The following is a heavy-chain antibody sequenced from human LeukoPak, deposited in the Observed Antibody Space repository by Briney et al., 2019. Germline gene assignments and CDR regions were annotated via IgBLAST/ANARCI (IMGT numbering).Heavy chain of an antibody. Sequence: ASVRVSCKASGYTFTSYGISWVRQAPGQGLEWMGWISAYNGNTNYAQKLQGRVTMTTDTSTSTAYMELRSLRSDDTAVYYCARDSPPGYYYGMDVWGQGTTVTVSS. J-gene: IGHJ6*02. V-gene: IGHV1-18*01. CDR1: GYTFTSYG. D-gene: IGHD7-27*01. CDR3: ARDSPPGYYYGMDV. CDR2: ISAYNGNT.